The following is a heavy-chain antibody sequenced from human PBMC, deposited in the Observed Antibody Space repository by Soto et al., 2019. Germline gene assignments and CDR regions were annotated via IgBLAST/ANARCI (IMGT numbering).Heavy chain of an antibody. V-gene: IGHV3-48*01. J-gene: IGHJ4*02. CDR1: GFTFSSYS. CDR2: ISSSSSTI. CDR3: ARGSSYSSGVQPFDY. Sequence: GGSLRLSCAASGFTFSSYSMNWVRQAPGKGLEWVSYISSSSSTIYYADSVKGRFTISRDNAKNSLYLQMNSLRAEDTAVYYCARGSSYSSGVQPFDYWGQGTLVTVSS. D-gene: IGHD6-19*01.